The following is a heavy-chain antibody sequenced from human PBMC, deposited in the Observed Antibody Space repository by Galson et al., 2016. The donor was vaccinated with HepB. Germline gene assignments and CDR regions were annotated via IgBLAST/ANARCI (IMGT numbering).Heavy chain of an antibody. V-gene: IGHV6-1*01. CDR3: ARGAYSSQRFDF. CDR2: TYYRSNWIN. D-gene: IGHD5-18*01. J-gene: IGHJ4*02. Sequence: CAISGDSVSSNSAAWNWIRQSPSRGLEWLGRTYYRSNWINECAVSVKGRITIKSDTSKNQFSLQLNSVTPEDTAVYYCARGAYSSQRFDFWGQGTLVTVSS. CDR1: GDSVSSNSAA.